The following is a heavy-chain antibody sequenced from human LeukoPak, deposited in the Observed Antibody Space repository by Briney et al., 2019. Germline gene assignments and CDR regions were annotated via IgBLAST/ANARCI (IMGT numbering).Heavy chain of an antibody. D-gene: IGHD1-26*01. J-gene: IGHJ4*02. V-gene: IGHV4-39*01. CDR1: CAFISSSSNF. CDR2: ISYSGST. CDR3: ARLTPYSGSPLGDY. Sequence: SDTLSLACTVSCAFISSSSNFWGWIRQPPWKGLEWIGSISYSGSTYYNPSLKSRVTISVDTSKNQFSLKLSSVTAADTAVYYCARLTPYSGSPLGDYWGQGTLVTVSS.